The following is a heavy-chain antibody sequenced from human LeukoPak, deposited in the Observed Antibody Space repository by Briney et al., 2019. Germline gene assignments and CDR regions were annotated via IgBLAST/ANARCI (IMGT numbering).Heavy chain of an antibody. J-gene: IGHJ4*02. Sequence: PGGSLRLSCAVSGLSFRDAWLCWVRQAPGKGLGWIGRTIGGNGPADYAAPVKGRFTISRDYSKDTMYLRMNSLKTEETAVYYCTWMATVVTVDIWGQGTLVTVSS. CDR2: TIGGNGPA. D-gene: IGHD4-23*01. CDR3: TWMATVVTVDI. V-gene: IGHV3-15*01. CDR1: GLSFRDAW.